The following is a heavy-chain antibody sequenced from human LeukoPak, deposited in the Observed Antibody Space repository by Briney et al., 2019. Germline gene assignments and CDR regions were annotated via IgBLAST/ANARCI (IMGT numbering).Heavy chain of an antibody. CDR1: GGSISSYY. J-gene: IGHJ4*02. D-gene: IGHD6-19*01. V-gene: IGHV4-59*01. CDR3: ARWSSGWFDY. Sequence: PSETLSLTCTASGGSISSYYWSWLRQPPGKGLEWIGYIYYSGSTNYNPSLKSRVTISVDTSKNQFSLKLSSVTAADTAVYYCARWSSGWFDYWGQGTLVTVSS. CDR2: IYYSGST.